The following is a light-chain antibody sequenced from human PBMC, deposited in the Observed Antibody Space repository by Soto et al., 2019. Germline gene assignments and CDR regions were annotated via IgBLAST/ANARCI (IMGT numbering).Light chain of an antibody. CDR2: EVS. CDR1: SSDVGGYNY. V-gene: IGLV2-8*01. CDR3: SSYAVSNNSVV. J-gene: IGLJ2*01. Sequence: QSVLTQPPSASGSPGQSVTISCTGTSSDVGGYNYVSWYQQHPGKAPKLMIYEVSKRPSGVPDRFSGSKSGNTASLTVSGLQAEDEADYYCSSYAVSNNSVVFGGGTQLTVL.